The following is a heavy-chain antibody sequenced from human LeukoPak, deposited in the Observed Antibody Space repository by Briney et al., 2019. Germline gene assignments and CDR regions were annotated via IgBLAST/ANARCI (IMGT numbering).Heavy chain of an antibody. Sequence: PSETLSLTCTVSGGSISSDYWSWIRQPPGKGLEWIGYFYYSGSTNYNPSLKSQVTIFVDTSKNQFSLRLSSVSAADTAVYYCARARGSPSAVDYWGQGTLVTVSS. CDR1: GGSISSDY. V-gene: IGHV4-59*08. CDR3: ARARGSPSAVDY. D-gene: IGHD3-10*01. CDR2: FYYSGST. J-gene: IGHJ4*02.